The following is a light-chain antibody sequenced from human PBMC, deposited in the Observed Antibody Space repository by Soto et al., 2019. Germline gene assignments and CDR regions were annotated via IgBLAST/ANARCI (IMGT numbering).Light chain of an antibody. CDR3: YSFAGSTTFSYV. CDR2: EGT. V-gene: IGLV2-23*03. Sequence: QSVLTQPASGSGSPGQSISISCTGTSSDVVTYNLVSWYQQHPGKAPTVLIYEGTKRPSGVSNRFSGSKSGNTASLTISGLQTEDEADYYCYSFAGSTTFSYVFGPGTKVTVL. CDR1: SSDVVTYNL. J-gene: IGLJ1*01.